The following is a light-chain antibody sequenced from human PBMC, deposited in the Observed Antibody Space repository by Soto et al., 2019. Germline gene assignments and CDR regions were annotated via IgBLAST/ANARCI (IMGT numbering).Light chain of an antibody. CDR3: CSYAGSSYYV. V-gene: IGLV2-14*01. Sequence: QSALTQPASVSGSPGQSITVSCTGTSSDVGGHNYVSWFQQHPGQAPKLLIYEVTTRPSGVSTRFSGSKSGNTASLTISGLRAEDEAYYYCCSYAGSSYYVFGSGTKVTVL. J-gene: IGLJ1*01. CDR1: SSDVGGHNY. CDR2: EVT.